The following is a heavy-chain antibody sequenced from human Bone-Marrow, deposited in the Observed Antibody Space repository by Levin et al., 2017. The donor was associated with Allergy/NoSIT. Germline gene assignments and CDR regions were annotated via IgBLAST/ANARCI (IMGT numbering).Heavy chain of an antibody. CDR3: ARDRGEQWPTFDY. J-gene: IGHJ4*02. V-gene: IGHV3-21*01. Sequence: GGSLRLSCAASGFTFSSYSMNWVRQAPGKGLEWVSSISSSSSYIYYADSVKGRFTISRDNAKNSLYLQMNSLRAEDTAVYYCARDRGEQWPTFDYWGQGTLVTVSS. CDR2: ISSSSSYI. D-gene: IGHD6-19*01. CDR1: GFTFSSYS.